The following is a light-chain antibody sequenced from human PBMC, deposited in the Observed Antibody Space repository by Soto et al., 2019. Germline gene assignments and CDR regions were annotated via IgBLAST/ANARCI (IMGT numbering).Light chain of an antibody. V-gene: IGKV3-20*01. J-gene: IGKJ3*01. CDR1: QSVSSNY. Sequence: EIVLTQSPGTLSLSPGERATLSCRASQSVSSNYLAWYQRKPGQAPRLLIYGASSRATGIPDRFSGSGSGTDFTLTISRLEPEDFAVYYCQQYGSSPLFTLGPGTKVDIK. CDR2: GAS. CDR3: QQYGSSPLFT.